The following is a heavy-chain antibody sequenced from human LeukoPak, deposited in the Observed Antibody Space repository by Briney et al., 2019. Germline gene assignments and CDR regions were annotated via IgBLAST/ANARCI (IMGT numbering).Heavy chain of an antibody. CDR3: AREVSGWRGGAFDL. V-gene: IGHV3-48*04. D-gene: IGHD6-19*01. CDR2: ISGSSSTI. CDR1: EFSFSSSN. J-gene: IGHJ3*01. Sequence: GGSLRLSCAASEFSFSSSNMNWVRQAPGKGLEWISYISGSSSTIFYADSVKGRFIISRDNAKKSMYLQMNSLRADDTAVYYCAREVSGWRGGAFDLWGQGTMVTVSS.